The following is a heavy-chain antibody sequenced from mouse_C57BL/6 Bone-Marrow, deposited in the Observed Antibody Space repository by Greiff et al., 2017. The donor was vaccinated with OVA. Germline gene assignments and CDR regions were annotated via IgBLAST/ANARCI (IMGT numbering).Heavy chain of an antibody. CDR1: GYTFTDYE. CDR2: IDPETGGT. V-gene: IGHV1-15*01. J-gene: IGHJ2*01. Sequence: QVQLQQSGAELVRPGASVTLSCKASGYTFTDYEMHWVKQTPVHGLEWIGAIDPETGGTAYNQKFKGKAILTADKSSSTAYMELRSLTSEDSAVYYCTRWLPYYFDYWGQGTTLTVSS. D-gene: IGHD2-2*01. CDR3: TRWLPYYFDY.